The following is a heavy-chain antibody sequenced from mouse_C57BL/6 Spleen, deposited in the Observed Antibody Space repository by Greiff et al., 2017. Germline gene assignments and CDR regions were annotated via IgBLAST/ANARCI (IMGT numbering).Heavy chain of an antibody. CDR2: INPGSGGT. CDR1: GYAFTNYL. J-gene: IGHJ1*03. D-gene: IGHD1-1*01. Sequence: QVQLQQSGAELVRPGTSVKVSCKASGYAFTNYLIEWVKQRPGQGLEWIGVINPGSGGTNYNEKFKGKATLTADKSSSTAYMQLSSLTSEDSAVYFCARGPSTVGRYWYFDVWGTGTTVTVSS. V-gene: IGHV1-54*01. CDR3: ARGPSTVGRYWYFDV.